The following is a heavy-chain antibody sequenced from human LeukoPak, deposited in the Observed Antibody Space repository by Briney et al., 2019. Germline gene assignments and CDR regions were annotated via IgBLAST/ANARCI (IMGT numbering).Heavy chain of an antibody. Sequence: APVKVSCKTSGYTFTDYYMHWVRQAPGQGLEWMGWINPNSGGTSSAQKFQGRVTMTRDTSITTVYMEVSWLTSDDTAIYYCARADRLHGGPYLIGPWGQGTLVTASS. D-gene: IGHD2-21*01. V-gene: IGHV1-2*02. CDR3: ARADRLHGGPYLIGP. CDR1: GYTFTDYY. J-gene: IGHJ5*02. CDR2: INPNSGGT.